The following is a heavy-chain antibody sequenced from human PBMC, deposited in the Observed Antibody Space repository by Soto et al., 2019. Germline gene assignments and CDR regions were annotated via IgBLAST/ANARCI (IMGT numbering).Heavy chain of an antibody. CDR3: ATEPNSFDY. J-gene: IGHJ4*02. CDR2: ISAHNGNK. CDR1: GYTFTSYG. Sequence: QVQLVQSGAEVKKPGASVKVSCKASGYTFTSYGISWVRQAPGQGLEWMGWISAHNGNKKYAQKLQGRVTMTTDTPTSTAYMELSSLRSHDTAVHFRATEPNSFDYWGQGTLVTVSS. V-gene: IGHV1-18*01.